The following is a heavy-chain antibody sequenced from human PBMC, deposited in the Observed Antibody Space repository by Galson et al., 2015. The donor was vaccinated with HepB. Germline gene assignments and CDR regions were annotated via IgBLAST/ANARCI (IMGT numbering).Heavy chain of an antibody. CDR1: GFTFDDYA. CDR2: ISWNSGSI. Sequence: SLRLSCAASGFTFDDYAIHWVRQAPGKGLEWVSGISWNSGSIGYADSVKGRFTISRDNAKNSLYLQMNSLRAEDTALPVQIAVAGTDLSDYWGQGTLVTVSS. J-gene: IGHJ4*02. D-gene: IGHD6-19*01. CDR3: IAVAGTDLSDY. V-gene: IGHV3-9*01.